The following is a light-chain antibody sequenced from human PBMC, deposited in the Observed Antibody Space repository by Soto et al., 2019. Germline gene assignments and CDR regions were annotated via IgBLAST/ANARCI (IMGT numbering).Light chain of an antibody. CDR2: SIS. J-gene: IGKJ5*01. V-gene: IGKV3D-15*01. CDR1: QSVSSN. Sequence: EIVMTQSPATLSVPPGERPTPPWRASQSVSSNLAWYQQKPGQAPRLLIYSISSRATGIPVRFTGSGSGTDFILTISNIEAEDVAIYYCQQRKKWPPINFGQGTQLEIK. CDR3: QQRKKWPPIN.